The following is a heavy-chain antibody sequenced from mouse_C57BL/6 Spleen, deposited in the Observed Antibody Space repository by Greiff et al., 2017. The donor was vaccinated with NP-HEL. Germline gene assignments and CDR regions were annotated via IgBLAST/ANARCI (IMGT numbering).Heavy chain of an antibody. V-gene: IGHV1-69*01. Sequence: QVQLQQPGAELVMPGASVKLSCTASGYTFTSYWMHWVKQRPGQGLEWIGEIDPSDSYTNYNQKFKGKSTLTVDTSSSTAYMQLSSLTSEDSAVYYCASAYGSSPGFADWGKGTLVTVSA. CDR1: GYTFTSYW. J-gene: IGHJ3*01. CDR3: ASAYGSSPGFAD. CDR2: IDPSDSYT. D-gene: IGHD1-1*01.